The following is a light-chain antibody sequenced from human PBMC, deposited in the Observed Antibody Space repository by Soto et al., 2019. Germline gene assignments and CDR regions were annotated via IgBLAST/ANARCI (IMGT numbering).Light chain of an antibody. CDR2: DVS. Sequence: QSVLTQPASVSGSPGQSTTIFCTGTSSDVGGYNYVSWYQQHPGSAPKLMIYDVSSRPSGVSNRFSGSKSGNTASLTISGLQAEDEADYYCSSYTSSFKLAVFGSGTKLTVL. J-gene: IGLJ1*01. V-gene: IGLV2-14*03. CDR1: SSDVGGYNY. CDR3: SSYTSSFKLAV.